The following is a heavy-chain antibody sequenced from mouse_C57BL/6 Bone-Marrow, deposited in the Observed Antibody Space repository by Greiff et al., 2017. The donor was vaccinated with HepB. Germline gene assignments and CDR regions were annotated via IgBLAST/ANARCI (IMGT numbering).Heavy chain of an antibody. CDR3: ARRRTTVGLDY. V-gene: IGHV7-1*01. D-gene: IGHD1-1*01. CDR1: GFTFSDFY. CDR2: SRNKANDYTT. J-gene: IGHJ2*01. Sequence: EVQGVESGGGLVQSGRSLRLSCATSGFTFSDFYMEWVRQAPGKGLEWIAASRNKANDYTTEYSASVKGRFIVSRDTSQSILYLQMNALRAEDTAIYYCARRRTTVGLDYWGQGTTLTVSS.